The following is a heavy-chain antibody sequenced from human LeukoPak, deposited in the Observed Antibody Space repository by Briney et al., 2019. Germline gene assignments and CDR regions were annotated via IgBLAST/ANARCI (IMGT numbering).Heavy chain of an antibody. V-gene: IGHV3-30*18. Sequence: GGSLRLSCAASGFTFSGYGMHWVRQAPGKGLEWVAVISYDGSNKYYADSVKGRFTISRDNSKNTLYLQMNSLRADDTAVYYCAKVSSTVLANYYYGMDVWGQGTTVTVSS. CDR3: AKVSSTVLANYYYGMDV. J-gene: IGHJ6*02. D-gene: IGHD4-11*01. CDR2: ISYDGSNK. CDR1: GFTFSGYG.